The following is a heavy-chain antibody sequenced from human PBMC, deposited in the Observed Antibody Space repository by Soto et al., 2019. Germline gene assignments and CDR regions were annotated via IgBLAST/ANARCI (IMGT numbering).Heavy chain of an antibody. CDR1: GDSVSSNSAA. CDR3: AGMQDGALAY. V-gene: IGHV6-1*01. CDR2: TYYRSKWYN. Sequence: PSQTLSLTCAISGDSVSSNSAAWNWIRQSPSRGLEWLGRTYYRSKWYNEYAVSVESRITIKADTSKNQFSLQLNSVIPEHTAVYYCAGMQDGALAYGGQGTLVAVSS. J-gene: IGHJ4*02. D-gene: IGHD1-26*01.